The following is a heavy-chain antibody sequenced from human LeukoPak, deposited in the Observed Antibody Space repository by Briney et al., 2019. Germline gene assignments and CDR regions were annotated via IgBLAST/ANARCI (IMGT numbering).Heavy chain of an antibody. CDR1: GFTFSSYW. CDR3: ARSGWPYYLDY. V-gene: IGHV3-74*01. Sequence: GGSLRLSCAASGFTFSSYWMHWVRHAPGKGLVWVSRIHGDGSSTSYADSVRGRFTISRDDAKSTLYLQMNSLRAEDTAVYYCARSGWPYYLDYWGQGTLVTVSS. J-gene: IGHJ4*02. CDR2: IHGDGSST. D-gene: IGHD3-22*01.